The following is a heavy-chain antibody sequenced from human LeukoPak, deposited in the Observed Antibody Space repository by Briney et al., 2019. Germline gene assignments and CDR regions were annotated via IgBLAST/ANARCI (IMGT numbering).Heavy chain of an antibody. CDR3: ARSSVNWFDP. D-gene: IGHD3-3*01. Sequence: GESLKISCKGSGYSFTNYWIGWVRQMPGKGLEWMGIILPGDSHTRYSPSFQGQVTMSADKSISTAYLQWSSLRASDTAMYYCARSSVNWFDPWGQGTLVTVSS. CDR2: ILPGDSHT. CDR1: GYSFTNYW. V-gene: IGHV5-51*01. J-gene: IGHJ5*02.